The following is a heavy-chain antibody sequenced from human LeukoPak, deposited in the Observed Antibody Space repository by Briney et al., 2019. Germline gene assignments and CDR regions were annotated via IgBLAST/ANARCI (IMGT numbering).Heavy chain of an antibody. CDR2: IYYSGST. V-gene: IGHV4-59*01. Sequence: SETLSLTCTVSGGSISSYYWSWIRQPPGKGLEWIGYIYYSGSTNYNPSLKSRVTISVDTSKNQFSLKLSSVTAADTAVYYCARVGYGGYGFDYWGQGTLVTVSS. J-gene: IGHJ4*02. CDR1: GGSISSYY. CDR3: ARVGYGGYGFDY. D-gene: IGHD5-12*01.